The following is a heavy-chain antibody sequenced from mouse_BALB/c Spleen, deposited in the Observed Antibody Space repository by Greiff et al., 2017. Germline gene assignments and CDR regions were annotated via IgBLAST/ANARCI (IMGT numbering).Heavy chain of an antibody. CDR1: GYTFSSYW. V-gene: IGHV1-9*01. D-gene: IGHD1-2*01. CDR2: ILPGSGST. Sequence: QVQLQQSGAELMKPGASVKISCKATGYTFSSYWIEWVKQRPGHGLEWIGEILPGSGSTNYNEKFKGKATFTADTSSNTAYMQLSSLTSEDSAVYYCASGRLRPYAMDYWGQGTSVTVSS. CDR3: ASGRLRPYAMDY. J-gene: IGHJ4*01.